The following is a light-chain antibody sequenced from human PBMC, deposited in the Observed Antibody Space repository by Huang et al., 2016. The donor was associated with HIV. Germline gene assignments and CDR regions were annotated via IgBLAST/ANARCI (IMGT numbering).Light chain of an antibody. J-gene: IGKJ1*01. CDR3: QQYNKWPSWT. Sequence: EIVLTQSPATLSVSPGERATLSCRASQSVSGTLAWYQQKPGQAPRRLIYHASARATGIPVRFSGSGSGTEFTLTISSLQSEDFAVYYCQQYNKWPSWTFGQGTKVEIK. CDR1: QSVSGT. CDR2: HAS. V-gene: IGKV3-15*01.